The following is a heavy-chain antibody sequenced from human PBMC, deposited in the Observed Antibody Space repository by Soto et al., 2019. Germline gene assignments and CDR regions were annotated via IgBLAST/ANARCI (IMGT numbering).Heavy chain of an antibody. CDR3: TTEHMLWEGGDAFDI. D-gene: IGHD3-10*02. CDR1: GFTFSNAW. Sequence: GGSLRLSCAGSGFTFSNAWINWFRLAPGKGLEWIGRVKSKTDGGTTDNAAPVKGRFTISRDDSKNTLYLQMNSLKAEDTAVYYCTTEHMLWEGGDAFDIWGQVTMVIVS. J-gene: IGHJ3*02. CDR2: VKSKTDGGTT. V-gene: IGHV3-15*01.